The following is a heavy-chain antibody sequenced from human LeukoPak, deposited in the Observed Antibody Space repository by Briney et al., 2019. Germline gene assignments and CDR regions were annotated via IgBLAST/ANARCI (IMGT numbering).Heavy chain of an antibody. Sequence: GGSLRLSCAASGFTFSIDWMSWVRQTPEKGLEWVANIKYDGSEKYYVDAVKGRFTISRDNAKTSLYLQMNSLRAEDTAVYYCAKEGRGYSGYGKRFDYWGQGTLVTVSS. D-gene: IGHD5-12*01. CDR1: GFTFSIDW. CDR3: AKEGRGYSGYGKRFDY. J-gene: IGHJ4*02. CDR2: IKYDGSEK. V-gene: IGHV3-7*03.